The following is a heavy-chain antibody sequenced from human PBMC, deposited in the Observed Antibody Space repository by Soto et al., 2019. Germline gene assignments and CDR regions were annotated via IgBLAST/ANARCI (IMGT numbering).Heavy chain of an antibody. Sequence: PGGSLSLSCAASGFTFRNYNMNWVRQTPGKGLEWVSYITYSSTTIAYADSVNGRFTISRDNARNSLYLQMNSLRDEDTAVYYCARAGLAPFDYWGQGTLVTASS. CDR1: GFTFRNYN. D-gene: IGHD6-19*01. J-gene: IGHJ4*02. V-gene: IGHV3-48*02. CDR2: ITYSSTTI. CDR3: ARAGLAPFDY.